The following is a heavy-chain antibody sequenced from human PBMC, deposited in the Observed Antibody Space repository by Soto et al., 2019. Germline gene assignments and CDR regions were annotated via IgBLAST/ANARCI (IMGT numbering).Heavy chain of an antibody. D-gene: IGHD4-17*01. CDR3: ARGGHDYGDYDY. CDR2: INSDGSST. CDR1: GFTFSSYW. J-gene: IGHJ4*02. V-gene: IGHV3-74*01. Sequence: GGSLRLSCAASGFTFSSYWMHWVRQAPGKGLVWVSRINSDGSSTSYADSVKGRFTISRDNAKNTLYLQMNSLRAEVTAVYYCARGGHDYGDYDYWGQGTLVTVSS.